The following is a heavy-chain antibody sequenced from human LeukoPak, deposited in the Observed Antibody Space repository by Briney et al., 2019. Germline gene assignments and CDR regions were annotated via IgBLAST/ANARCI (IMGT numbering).Heavy chain of an antibody. CDR3: ARDASMVRGVLHYYYGMDV. Sequence: PSETLSLTCAVYGGSFSGYCWSWIRQPPGKGLEWIGEINHSGSTNYNPSLKSRVTISVDTSKNQFSLKLSSVTAADTAVYYCARDASMVRGVLHYYYGMDVWGQGTTVTVSS. J-gene: IGHJ6*02. CDR1: GGSFSGYC. V-gene: IGHV4-34*01. D-gene: IGHD3-10*01. CDR2: INHSGST.